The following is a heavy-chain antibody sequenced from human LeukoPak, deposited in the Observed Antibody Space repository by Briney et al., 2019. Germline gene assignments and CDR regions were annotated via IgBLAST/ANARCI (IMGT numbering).Heavy chain of an antibody. CDR1: GFTFSNYA. D-gene: IGHD1-26*01. Sequence: GGSLRLSCAASGFTFSNYAMSWVRQAPGKGLEWVSVITYSGIKTYYADSVKGRFTISRDNSKNTLYLQMNSLRAEDTAVYFCAGYTGSNPDYWGQGTLVTVSS. J-gene: IGHJ4*02. CDR3: AGYTGSNPDY. CDR2: ITYSGIKT. V-gene: IGHV3-23*01.